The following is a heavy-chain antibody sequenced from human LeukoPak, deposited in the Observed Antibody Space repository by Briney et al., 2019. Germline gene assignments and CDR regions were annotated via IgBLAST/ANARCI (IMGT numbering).Heavy chain of an antibody. V-gene: IGHV4-39*07. CDR1: GGSIGSLIYY. Sequence: PSETLSLTCTVSGGSIGSLIYYWGWIRQPPGKGLEWIGSIHYSGSTYYSPSLKSRVTISVDTSRNQFSLKLTSVTAADTAVYYCARDGPIKWGQGTLVTVSS. J-gene: IGHJ4*02. CDR3: ARDGPIK. D-gene: IGHD5-24*01. CDR2: IHYSGST.